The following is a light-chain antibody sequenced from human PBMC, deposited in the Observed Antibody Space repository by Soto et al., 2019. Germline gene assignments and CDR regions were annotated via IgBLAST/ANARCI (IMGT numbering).Light chain of an antibody. J-gene: IGLJ2*01. CDR1: SSNIGNNY. V-gene: IGLV1-51*01. CDR2: DNN. Sequence: QSVLTQSPSVSAAPGQKVTISCSGSSSNIGNNYVSWYQQLPGTAPKLLIYDNNKRPSGIPDRFSGSKSGTSGTLDITGLQTGDEADYYCGTWDSSLSAGVFGGGTKVTVL. CDR3: GTWDSSLSAGV.